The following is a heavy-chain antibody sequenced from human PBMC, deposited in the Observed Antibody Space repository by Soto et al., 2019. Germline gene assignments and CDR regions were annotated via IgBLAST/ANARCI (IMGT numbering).Heavy chain of an antibody. V-gene: IGHV3-23*01. D-gene: IGHD6-13*01. CDR2: ISESGGST. CDR1: GFSFSDCA. Sequence: PGGSLRLSCAASGFSFSDCAMSWVRQAPGKGLEWVSVISESGGSTHYADSVRGRFTVSRDNSKNSLSLRMNSLRDEDTAVYFCAKRSTYSSGWYSPIFDYWGQGALVTVSS. CDR3: AKRSTYSSGWYSPIFDY. J-gene: IGHJ4*02.